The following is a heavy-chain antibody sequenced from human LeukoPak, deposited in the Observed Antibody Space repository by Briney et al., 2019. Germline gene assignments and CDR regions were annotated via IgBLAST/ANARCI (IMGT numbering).Heavy chain of an antibody. CDR1: GFTFSDYY. J-gene: IGHJ4*02. CDR2: ISSSGSTI. D-gene: IGHD6-13*01. CDR3: ARDLAEGSIDY. V-gene: IGHV3-11*01. Sequence: GGSLRLSCAASGFTFSDYYMSWIRQAPGKGLEWVSYISSSGSTIYYADSVKGRFTISRDNAKNSLYLQMNSLRAEDTAVYYYARDLAEGSIDYWGQGTLVTVSS.